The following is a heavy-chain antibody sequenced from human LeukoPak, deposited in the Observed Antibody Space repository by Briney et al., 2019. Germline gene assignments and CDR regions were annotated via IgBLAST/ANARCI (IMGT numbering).Heavy chain of an antibody. Sequence: SETLSLTCTVSGDSISRGGYFWSWIRQHPGKGLEWIGYSYGSANYNPSLNSRVTISVDTAKNQFSLKLSSVTAADTAVYYCARSYDSRGYYYEFFEHWGQGTLVTVSS. CDR3: ARSYDSRGYYYEFFEH. J-gene: IGHJ4*02. CDR1: GDSISRGGYF. CDR2: SYGSA. D-gene: IGHD3-22*01. V-gene: IGHV4-31*02.